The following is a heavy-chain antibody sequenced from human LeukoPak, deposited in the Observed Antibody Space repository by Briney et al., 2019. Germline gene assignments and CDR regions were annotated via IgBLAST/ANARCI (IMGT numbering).Heavy chain of an antibody. CDR2: IDQEGGEQ. CDR1: GFTFSNYW. CDR3: ARSKAGGY. J-gene: IGHJ4*02. D-gene: IGHD3-10*01. Sequence: GGSLRLSCVVSGFTFSNYWMSWVRQAPGKGLEWVANIDQEGGEQNYVDSVKGRFSISRDNAKTSVYLQMNSLKVEDTAFYYCARSKAGGYWGEGTLVTVSS. V-gene: IGHV3-7*01.